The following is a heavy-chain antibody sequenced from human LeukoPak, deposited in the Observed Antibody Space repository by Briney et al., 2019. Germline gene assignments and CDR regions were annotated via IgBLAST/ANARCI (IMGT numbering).Heavy chain of an antibody. V-gene: IGHV4-61*02. CDR2: IYTSGST. CDR3: ATDANTAMAYPDAFDI. Sequence: TLSLICTVSGGSNSSGSYYWGWIRQPAGKGLEWIGRIYTSGSTNYNPSLKSRVTISVDTSKNQFSLKLSSVTAADTAVYYYATDANTAMAYPDAFDIWGQGTLVTVSS. J-gene: IGHJ3*02. D-gene: IGHD5-18*01. CDR1: GGSNSSGSYY.